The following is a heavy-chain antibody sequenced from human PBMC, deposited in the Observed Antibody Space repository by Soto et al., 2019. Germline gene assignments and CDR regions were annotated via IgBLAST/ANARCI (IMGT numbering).Heavy chain of an antibody. CDR1: GGSISSYY. CDR2: IYTSGST. CDR3: ARDLGSRMGVTWGADWFDP. Sequence: QVQLQESGPGLVKPSETLSLTCTVSGGSISSYYWSWIRQPAGKGLEWIGRIYTSGSTNYNPSLKSRVTMSVDTSKNQFSLKLSSVTAADTAVYYCARDLGSRMGVTWGADWFDPWGQGTLVTVSS. V-gene: IGHV4-4*07. D-gene: IGHD1-26*01. J-gene: IGHJ5*02.